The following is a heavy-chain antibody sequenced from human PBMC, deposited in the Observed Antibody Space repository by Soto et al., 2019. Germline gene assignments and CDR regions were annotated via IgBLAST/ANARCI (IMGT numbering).Heavy chain of an antibody. CDR3: ARSPSDWNYEFWFDP. CDR1: GYTFPNYD. J-gene: IGHJ5*02. CDR2: MNPNSGYT. D-gene: IGHD1-7*01. Sequence: QVQLVQSGAEVKKPGASVKVSCKASGYTFPNYDITWARQATGQGLEWMGFMNPNSGYTGYAQKFQGRVTMTRNTSISTAYMELSSLRSEDTAVYYCARSPSDWNYEFWFDPWGQGTLLTVSS. V-gene: IGHV1-8*01.